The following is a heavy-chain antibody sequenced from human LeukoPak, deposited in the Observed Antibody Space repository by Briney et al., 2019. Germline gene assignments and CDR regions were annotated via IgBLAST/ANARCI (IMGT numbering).Heavy chain of an antibody. CDR3: ARDYYDSSGYYRY. J-gene: IGHJ4*02. D-gene: IGHD3-22*01. V-gene: IGHV3-33*01. CDR2: IYFDGGKR. CDR1: GFTFSNYA. Sequence: GGSLRLSCAASGFTFSNYAFHWVRQAPGKGLEWVSVIYFDGGKRYYGDSVKGRFTISRDNAKNSLYLQMNSLRDEDTAVYYCARDYYDSSGYYRYWGQGTLVTVSS.